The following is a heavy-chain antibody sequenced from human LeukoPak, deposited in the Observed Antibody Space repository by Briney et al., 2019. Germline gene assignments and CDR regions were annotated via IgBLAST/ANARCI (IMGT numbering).Heavy chain of an antibody. Sequence: SETLSLTCTVPGGSINNYYWSWIRQPPGKGLEWIGYIYYSGSTNYNPSLKSRVTISVDTSKNQFSLKLSSVTAADTAVYYCARHASILPYYFDYWGQGTLVTVSS. CDR3: ARHASILPYYFDY. D-gene: IGHD2/OR15-2a*01. V-gene: IGHV4-59*08. CDR2: IYYSGST. J-gene: IGHJ4*02. CDR1: GGSINNYY.